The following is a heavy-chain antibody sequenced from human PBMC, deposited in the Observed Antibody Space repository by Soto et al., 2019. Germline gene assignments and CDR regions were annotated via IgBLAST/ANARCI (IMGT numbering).Heavy chain of an antibody. J-gene: IGHJ6*03. Sequence: GESLKISCKGSGYSFTSYWIGWVRQMPGKGLEWMGTIYPGDSDTRYSPSFQGQVTISADKSISTAYLQWSSLKASDTAMYYCARVGCSSTSCYYYYYYYMDVWGKGTTVTVSS. CDR1: GYSFTSYW. CDR2: IYPGDSDT. CDR3: ARVGCSSTSCYYYYYYYMDV. V-gene: IGHV5-51*01. D-gene: IGHD2-2*01.